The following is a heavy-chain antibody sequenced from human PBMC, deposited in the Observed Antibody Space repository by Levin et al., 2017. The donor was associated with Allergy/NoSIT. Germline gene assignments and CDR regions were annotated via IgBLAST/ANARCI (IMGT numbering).Heavy chain of an antibody. J-gene: IGHJ4*02. CDR1: GFTFENYW. V-gene: IGHV3-7*01. CDR3: VRRENGDYFN. Sequence: PGGSLRLSCAASGFTFENYWMGWVRQAPGKGLEWVANIVQDGSEQFYVDSVKGRFIISRDNAKNAVYLQTNSLRAEDTAVYYCVRRENGDYFNWGQGTLVTVSS. CDR2: IVQDGSEQ. D-gene: IGHD4-17*01.